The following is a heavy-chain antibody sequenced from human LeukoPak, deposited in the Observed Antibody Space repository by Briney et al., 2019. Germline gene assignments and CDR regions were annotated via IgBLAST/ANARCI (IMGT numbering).Heavy chain of an antibody. D-gene: IGHD2-2*02. CDR3: ARDSCSSTSCYNNWLDP. CDR2: FYTSGST. V-gene: IGHV4-4*07. Sequence: PSETLSLTCTVSGGSISSYYWSWIRQPAGKGLEWIGRFYTSGSTNYNPSLKSRVTMSVDKSKNQFSLKLNSVTAADTAVYYCARDSCSSTSCYNNWLDPWGQGTLVTVSS. CDR1: GGSISSYY. J-gene: IGHJ5*02.